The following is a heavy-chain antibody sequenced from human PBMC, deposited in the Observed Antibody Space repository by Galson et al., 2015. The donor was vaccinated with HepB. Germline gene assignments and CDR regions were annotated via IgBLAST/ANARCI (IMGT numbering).Heavy chain of an antibody. D-gene: IGHD5-18*01. J-gene: IGHJ4*02. CDR3: ARGHRGYSYVNDY. CDR1: GYTFTSYA. CDR2: INAGNGNT. V-gene: IGHV1-3*01. Sequence: SVKVSCKASGYTFTSYAMHWVRQAPGQRLEWMGWINAGNGNTKYSQKFQGRVTITRDTSASTAYMELSSLRSEDTAVYYCARGHRGYSYVNDYWGQGTLVTVSS.